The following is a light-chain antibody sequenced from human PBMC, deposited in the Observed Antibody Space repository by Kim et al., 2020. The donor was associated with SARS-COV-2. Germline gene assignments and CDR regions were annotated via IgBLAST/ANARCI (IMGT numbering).Light chain of an antibody. CDR1: QGISSY. V-gene: IGKV1-17*03. J-gene: IGKJ4*01. CDR3: LQHDSYPLT. Sequence: DILMTQSPSAMSASVGDRVTITCRASQGISSYLAWFQQKPGQVPKRLIYAASSLQSGVPSRFSGSGSGTEFTLTISSLQPEDFATYYCLQHDSYPLTFGGGTKVDIK. CDR2: AAS.